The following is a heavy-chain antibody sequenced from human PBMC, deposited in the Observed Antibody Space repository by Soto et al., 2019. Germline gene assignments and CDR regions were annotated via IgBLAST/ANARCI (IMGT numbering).Heavy chain of an antibody. J-gene: IGHJ4*02. CDR1: GFTFSSYA. CDR3: ARRASGWFFDY. CDR2: ISGRGGST. V-gene: IGHV3-23*01. D-gene: IGHD6-19*01. Sequence: EVQLLESGGGLVQPGGSLRLSCAASGFTFSSYAMSWVRQAPGKGLEWVSAISGRGGSTYYADSVKGRFTISRDNSKNTLYLQLNSMRAEDTAVYYCARRASGWFFDYWGQGTLVTVSS.